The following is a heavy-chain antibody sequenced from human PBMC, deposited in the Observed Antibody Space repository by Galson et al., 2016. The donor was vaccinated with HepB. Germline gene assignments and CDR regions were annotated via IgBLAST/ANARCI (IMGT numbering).Heavy chain of an antibody. CDR2: ISGSGGST. J-gene: IGHJ5*02. CDR3: AKGGYRLLDT. D-gene: IGHD1-1*01. Sequence: SLRLSCAASGLTYSSLAMSWVRQAPGKGLEWVSGISGSGGSTYYADSVKGRFTITRDSSLYLQMNSLRAEDTAGYYCAKGGYRLLDTWGQGTLVTVSS. V-gene: IGHV3-23*01. CDR1: GLTYSSLA.